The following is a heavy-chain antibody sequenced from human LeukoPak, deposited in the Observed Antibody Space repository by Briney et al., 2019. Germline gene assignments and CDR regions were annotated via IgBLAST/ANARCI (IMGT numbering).Heavy chain of an antibody. D-gene: IGHD7-27*01. CDR2: ISGSGATT. V-gene: IGHV3-23*01. CDR1: GFTFNNYA. CDR3: AKDRANWGHSGDY. Sequence: PGGSLRLSCAVSGFTFNNYAMSWVRQAPGKGLEWVAAISGSGATTYYGDSVKGRFTISRDNSKNTLYLQMNSLRADDTAVYYCAKDRANWGHSGDYWGQGTRVTVSS. J-gene: IGHJ4*02.